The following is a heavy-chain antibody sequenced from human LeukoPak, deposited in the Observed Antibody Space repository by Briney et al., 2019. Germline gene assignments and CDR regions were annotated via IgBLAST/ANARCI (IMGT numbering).Heavy chain of an antibody. Sequence: GGSLRLSCAASGFTFSNYAMSWVRQAPGKGLEWVSAISGSGGSTYYADSVKGRFTISRDNSKSTLYLQMSSLRAEDTAVYLCVKDLRSDFMGVLSRYLSYWGQGTLVTVSS. D-gene: IGHD2/OR15-2a*01. CDR1: GFTFSNYA. V-gene: IGHV3-23*01. CDR2: ISGSGGST. J-gene: IGHJ4*02. CDR3: VKDLRSDFMGVLSRYLSY.